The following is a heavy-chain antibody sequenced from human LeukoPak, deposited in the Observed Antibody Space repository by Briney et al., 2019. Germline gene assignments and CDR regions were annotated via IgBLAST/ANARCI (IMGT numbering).Heavy chain of an antibody. CDR1: GYTFTSYY. Sequence: ASVKVSCKASGYTFTSYYIHWVRQAPGQGLEWMGIIRPSGGRASYPQNFQGRVTMTMDMSASTVYMELSSLRSEDTAVYYCARARYSSGYEWGQGTLVTVSS. CDR3: ARARYSSGYE. V-gene: IGHV1-46*01. J-gene: IGHJ4*02. CDR2: IRPSGGRA. D-gene: IGHD6-19*01.